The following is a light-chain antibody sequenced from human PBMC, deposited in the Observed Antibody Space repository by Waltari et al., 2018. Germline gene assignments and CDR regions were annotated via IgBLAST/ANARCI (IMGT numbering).Light chain of an antibody. Sequence: QSALTQPPSASGSPGQSVTISCTGSSNGVGDYSHVAWYQHRPGSAPQLIISEATERPSGVPYRFSGSTSGNPASLTVSGLQAEDEGDYYCCSSVGGKTYVFGAGTKVTVL. J-gene: IGLJ1*01. V-gene: IGLV2-8*01. CDR3: CSSVGGKTYV. CDR1: SNGVGDYSH. CDR2: EAT.